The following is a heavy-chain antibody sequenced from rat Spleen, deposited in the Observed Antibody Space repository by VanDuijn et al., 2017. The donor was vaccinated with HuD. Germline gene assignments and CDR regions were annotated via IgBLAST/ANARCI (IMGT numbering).Heavy chain of an antibody. J-gene: IGHJ4*01. Sequence: EVQLQESGPGLVKPSQSLSLTCSVTGYSITNNYWGWIRKFPGSKMECIGHISYSGSTNYNPSLKSRISITRDTSKNQVFLQVNSVTTEDTATYYCARWDYYDGTYGVMDAWGQGASVTVSS. CDR1: GYSITNNY. V-gene: IGHV3-1*01. D-gene: IGHD1-12*02. CDR2: ISYSGST. CDR3: ARWDYYDGTYGVMDA.